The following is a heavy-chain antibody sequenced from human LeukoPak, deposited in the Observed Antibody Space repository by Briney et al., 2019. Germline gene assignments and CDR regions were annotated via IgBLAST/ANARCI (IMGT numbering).Heavy chain of an antibody. CDR3: AREGSNWFGEFFPSLDY. CDR2: IRGDGRAT. J-gene: IGHJ4*02. Sequence: GGSMRLSCAASGFIFTDYWMHWVRQAPGKELVWVARIRGDGRATTYADSVKGRFTISRDNAKNSLYLQMNSLRAEDTAVYYCAREGSNWFGEFFPSLDYWGQGTLVTVSS. CDR1: GFIFTDYW. V-gene: IGHV3-74*01. D-gene: IGHD3-10*01.